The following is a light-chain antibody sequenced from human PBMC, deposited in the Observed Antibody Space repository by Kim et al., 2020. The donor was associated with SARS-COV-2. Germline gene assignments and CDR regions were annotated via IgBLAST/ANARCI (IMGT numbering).Light chain of an antibody. CDR1: QSVSSY. CDR2: DAS. Sequence: EIVLTQSPATLSLSPGERATLSCRASQSVSSYLAWYQQKHGQAPRLLIYDASNRATGIPARFSGSGSGTDFTLTISSLEPEDFAVYYCQQRSNWLTFGGGTKVDIK. V-gene: IGKV3-11*01. CDR3: QQRSNWLT. J-gene: IGKJ4*01.